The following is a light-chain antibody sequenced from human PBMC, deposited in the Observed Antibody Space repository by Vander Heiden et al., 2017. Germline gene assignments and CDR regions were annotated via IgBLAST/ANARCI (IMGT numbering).Light chain of an antibody. CDR1: QSVSTY. CDR2: DAS. V-gene: IGKV3-11*01. CDR3: QQRGNWPLT. Sequence: EIVLTQPPATLSLSPGERATLSCRASQSVSTYLAWYQQKPGQAPRLLIYDASNRATGIPARFSGSGSGTDFTLTISSLEPEDFAIYYCQQRGNWPLTFGGGTKVEIK. J-gene: IGKJ4*01.